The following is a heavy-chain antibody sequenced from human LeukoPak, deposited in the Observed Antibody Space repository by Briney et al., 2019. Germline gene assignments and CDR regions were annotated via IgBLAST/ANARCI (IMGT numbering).Heavy chain of an antibody. CDR1: GGTFSSYA. Sequence: SVKVSCKASGGTFSSYAISWVRQSPGQGLEWMGRIIPILGIANYAQKFQGRVTITADKSTSTAYMELSSLRSEDTAVYYCARGGRAYCGGDCYYFDYWGQGTLVTVSS. CDR3: ARGGRAYCGGDCYYFDY. CDR2: IIPILGIA. J-gene: IGHJ4*02. D-gene: IGHD2-21*02. V-gene: IGHV1-69*04.